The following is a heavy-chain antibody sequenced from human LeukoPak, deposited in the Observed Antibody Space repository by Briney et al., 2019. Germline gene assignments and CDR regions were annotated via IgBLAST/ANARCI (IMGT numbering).Heavy chain of an antibody. CDR3: ARGQPGVAAAGNLDY. J-gene: IGHJ4*02. D-gene: IGHD6-13*01. V-gene: IGHV3-30*02. Sequence: PGGSLRLSCAASGFTFSSYGMHRVRQAPGKGLEWVAFIRYDGSNKYYADSVEGRFTISRDTSKNTLFLQMNSLRAEDTAVYYCARGQPGVAAAGNLDYWGQGTLVTVSS. CDR2: IRYDGSNK. CDR1: GFTFSSYG.